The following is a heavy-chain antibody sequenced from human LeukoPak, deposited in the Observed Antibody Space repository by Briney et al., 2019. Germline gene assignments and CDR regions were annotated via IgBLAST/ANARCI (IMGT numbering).Heavy chain of an antibody. CDR2: VSGGGGTT. V-gene: IGHV3-23*01. CDR3: AKDMGYCSSATCYGLDY. D-gene: IGHD2-2*01. J-gene: IGHJ4*02. CDR1: GFTFSSYS. Sequence: GGSLRLSCAASGFTFSSYSMSWVRQAPGKGLEWVSTVSGGGGTTYYADSVKGRFTISRDNSKNTLFLQMNSLRAEDTAIYYCAKDMGYCSSATCYGLDYWGQGTLVTVSS.